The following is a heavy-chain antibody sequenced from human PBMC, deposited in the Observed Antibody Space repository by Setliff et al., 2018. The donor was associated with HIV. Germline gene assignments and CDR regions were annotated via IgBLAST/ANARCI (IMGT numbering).Heavy chain of an antibody. CDR1: GYTFSDYD. V-gene: IGHV1-18*01. J-gene: IGHJ4*02. Sequence: RASVKVSCKASGYTFSDYDVAWVRQAPGQGLEWMGWISGYSGHTSYAQKFQGRVTMTTDTSTSTAYMELRNLRSDDTALYFCAREHSTTWPYFDFWGQGRWSPSPQ. D-gene: IGHD6-13*01. CDR3: AREHSTTWPYFDF. CDR2: ISGYSGHT.